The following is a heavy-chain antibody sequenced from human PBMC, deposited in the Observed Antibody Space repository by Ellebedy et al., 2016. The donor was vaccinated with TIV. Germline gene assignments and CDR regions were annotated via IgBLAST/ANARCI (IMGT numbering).Heavy chain of an antibody. Sequence: SVKVSXXASGGTFSSYAISWVRQAPGQGLEWMGGIIPIFGTANYAQKFQGRVTITADESTSTAYMELRSLRSDDTAVYYCARDFGYSSPNWFDPWGQGTLVTVSS. D-gene: IGHD6-19*01. CDR3: ARDFGYSSPNWFDP. J-gene: IGHJ5*02. CDR1: GGTFSSYA. CDR2: IIPIFGTA. V-gene: IGHV1-69*13.